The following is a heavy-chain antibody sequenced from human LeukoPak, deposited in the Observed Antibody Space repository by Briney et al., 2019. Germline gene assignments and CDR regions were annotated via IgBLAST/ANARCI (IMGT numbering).Heavy chain of an antibody. CDR2: ISDSGGST. CDR1: GITLSNYG. J-gene: IGHJ4*02. Sequence: GGSLRLSCAVSGITLSNYGMTWVRQAPGKGLEWVAGISDSGGSTYYADSVKGRFTLSRDNSKSTLSLQMNSLRADDTAVYYCATQNFDYWGQGTLVTVSS. V-gene: IGHV3-23*01. CDR3: ATQNFDY.